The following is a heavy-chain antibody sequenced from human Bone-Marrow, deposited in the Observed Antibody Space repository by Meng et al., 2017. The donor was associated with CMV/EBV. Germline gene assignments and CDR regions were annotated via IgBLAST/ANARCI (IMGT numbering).Heavy chain of an antibody. CDR3: ARDFLYAENGLDV. J-gene: IGHJ6*02. CDR2: INPNSGGT. D-gene: IGHD2-8*01. V-gene: IGHV1-2*02. CDR1: GYTFTAYY. Sequence: ASVKVSCKAYGYTFTAYYMHWVRQAPGQGLEWMGWINPNSGGTKYAQKFQGRVTVTRDTSISTAYMELRRLRSDDMAVYYCARDFLYAENGLDVCDQGTKITVSS.